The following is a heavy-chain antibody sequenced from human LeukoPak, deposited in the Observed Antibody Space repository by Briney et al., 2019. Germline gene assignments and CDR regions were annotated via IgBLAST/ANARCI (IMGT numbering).Heavy chain of an antibody. CDR2: TYYGGST. Sequence: GSLRLSCAASGFTFSSYSMNWVRQAPGKGLEWIGSTYYGGSTYYNPSLKSRVTISVDTSKNQFSLKVSSVTAADTAVYYCARDAGHQLSRRNYYAMDVWGQGTTVTVSS. V-gene: IGHV4-39*07. CDR1: GFTFSSYS. D-gene: IGHD2-2*01. CDR3: ARDAGHQLSRRNYYAMDV. J-gene: IGHJ6*02.